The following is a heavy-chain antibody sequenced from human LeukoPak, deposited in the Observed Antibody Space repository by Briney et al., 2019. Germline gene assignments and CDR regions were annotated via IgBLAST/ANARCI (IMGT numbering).Heavy chain of an antibody. J-gene: IGHJ4*02. D-gene: IGHD3-22*01. CDR3: ARAYYYDSSYYYWGFDY. Sequence: SETLSLTCAVYGGSFSGYYWSWIRQPPGKGLEWIGEINHSGSTNYNPSLKSRVTISVDTSKNQFSLKLSSVTAADTAVYYCARAYYYDSSYYYWGFDYWGQGTLVTVSS. CDR1: GGSFSGYY. V-gene: IGHV4-34*01. CDR2: INHSGST.